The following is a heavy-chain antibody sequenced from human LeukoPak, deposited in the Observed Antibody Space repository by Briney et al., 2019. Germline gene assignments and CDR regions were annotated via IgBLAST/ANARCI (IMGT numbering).Heavy chain of an antibody. CDR2: IYHSGST. J-gene: IGHJ4*02. CDR1: GYSISSGYY. CDR3: AKMVRGSGSPN. D-gene: IGHD3-10*01. Sequence: SETLSLTCTVSGYSISSGYYWGWIRQPPGKGLEWIGSIYHSGSTNYNPSPESRVTISVDTSKNQFSLKLSSVTAADTAVYYCAKMVRGSGSPNWGQGTLVTVSS. V-gene: IGHV4-38-2*02.